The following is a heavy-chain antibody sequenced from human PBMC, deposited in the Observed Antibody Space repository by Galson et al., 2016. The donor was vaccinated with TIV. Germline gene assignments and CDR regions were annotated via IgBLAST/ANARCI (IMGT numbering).Heavy chain of an antibody. D-gene: IGHD3-22*01. J-gene: IGHJ3*02. CDR1: GDTFSNYA. V-gene: IGHV1-69*06. Sequence: SVKVSCKASGDTFSNYAISWVRQAPGQGPEWMGRINPIFHTATYAQRLQGRVTIMAYKSTTTIYMELNSLRPEDTAVYYCASEMYYYDSTAYYAFDIWGQGTMVTVSS. CDR2: INPIFHTA. CDR3: ASEMYYYDSTAYYAFDI.